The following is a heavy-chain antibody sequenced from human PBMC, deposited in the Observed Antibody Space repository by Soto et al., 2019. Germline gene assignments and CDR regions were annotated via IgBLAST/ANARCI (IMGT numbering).Heavy chain of an antibody. Sequence: XGTLSLTFAVYGGSFSGYYWSWIRQPPGKGLEWMGEINHSGSTNYNPSLKSRVTISVDTSKNQFSLKLSSVTAADTAVYYCARGSGIGYDFRGLDRWGQGTMVIVSS. D-gene: IGHD5-12*01. CDR1: GGSFSGYY. CDR2: INHSGST. V-gene: IGHV4-34*01. CDR3: ARGSGIGYDFRGLDR. J-gene: IGHJ5*02.